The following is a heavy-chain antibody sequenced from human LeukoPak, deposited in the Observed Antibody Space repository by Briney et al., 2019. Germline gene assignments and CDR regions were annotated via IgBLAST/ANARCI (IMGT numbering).Heavy chain of an antibody. J-gene: IGHJ3*02. Sequence: GGSLRLSCAASGFTFSSYWMSWLRQAPGKGLEWVGRSRNKVNSYTTVYAASVKGRFTVSRDDSKDSLYLEMNSLKTEDTAVYYCARVTVGATGDAFDIWGQGTVVTVSS. CDR3: ARVTVGATGDAFDI. CDR2: SRNKVNSYTT. D-gene: IGHD1-26*01. V-gene: IGHV3-72*01. CDR1: GFTFSSYW.